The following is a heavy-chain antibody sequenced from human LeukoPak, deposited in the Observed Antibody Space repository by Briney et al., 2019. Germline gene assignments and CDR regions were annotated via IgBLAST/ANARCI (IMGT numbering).Heavy chain of an antibody. CDR3: TKTTTGYSSGQYPGWPADH. CDR2: IFGSGGSA. J-gene: IGHJ4*02. CDR1: GFTFNNYA. D-gene: IGHD3-22*01. V-gene: IGHV3-23*01. Sequence: GGFLRLSCTASGFTFNNYAMYWVRQAPRKGLEWVAGIFGSGGSAHYADSVKGRFTISRDNSENTVYLQMDSLRGEDTAIYYCTKTTTGYSSGQYPGWPADHWGQGALVTVSS.